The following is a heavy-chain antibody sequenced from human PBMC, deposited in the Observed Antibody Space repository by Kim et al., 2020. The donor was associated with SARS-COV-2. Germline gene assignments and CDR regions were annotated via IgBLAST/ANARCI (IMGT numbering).Heavy chain of an antibody. CDR3: ARGRGYSSD. D-gene: IGHD5-18*01. CDR1: GGSFSGYY. CDR2: INHSGST. Sequence: SETLSLTCAVYGGSFSGYYWSWIRQPPGKGLEWIGEINHSGSTNYNPSLKSRVTISVDTSKNQFSLKLSSVTAADTAVYYCARGRGYSSDWGQGTLVTVSS. J-gene: IGHJ4*02. V-gene: IGHV4-34*01.